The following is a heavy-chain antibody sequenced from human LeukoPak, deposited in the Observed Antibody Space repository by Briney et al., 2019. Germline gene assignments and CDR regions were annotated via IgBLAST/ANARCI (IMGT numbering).Heavy chain of an antibody. D-gene: IGHD3-22*01. CDR3: AKSMIVVVIDAFDI. Sequence: GGSLRLSCAASGFTFSSYAMSWVRQAPGKGLEWVAVISYDGSNKYYADSVKGRFTISRDNSKNTLYLQMNSLRAEDTAVYYCAKSMIVVVIDAFDIWGQGTMVTVSS. V-gene: IGHV3-30*18. CDR1: GFTFSSYA. CDR2: ISYDGSNK. J-gene: IGHJ3*02.